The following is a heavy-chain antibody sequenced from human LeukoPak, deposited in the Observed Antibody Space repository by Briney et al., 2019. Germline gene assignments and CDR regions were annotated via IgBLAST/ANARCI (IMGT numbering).Heavy chain of an antibody. CDR1: EFTFSSYW. CDR3: ARDSQGSGPGAY. CDR2: IKQDGSEK. J-gene: IGHJ4*02. Sequence: GGSLRLSCTASEFTFSSYWMSWVRQAPGEGLEWVANIKQDGSEKHYVDSVKGRFTISRDNAKNSLYLQMNSLRAEDTAVYHCARDSQGSGPGAYWGQGTLVTVSS. D-gene: IGHD3-3*01. V-gene: IGHV3-7*01.